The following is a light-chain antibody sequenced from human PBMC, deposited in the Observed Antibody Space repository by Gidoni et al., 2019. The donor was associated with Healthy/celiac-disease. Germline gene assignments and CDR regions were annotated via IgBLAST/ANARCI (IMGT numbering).Light chain of an antibody. CDR1: QSVSSY. V-gene: IGKV3-11*01. CDR3: QQRSNWPYT. Sequence: EIVLTQSPATLSLSPGERATLSCRASQSVSSYLAWYQQKPGQAPRLLIYDASSGSGTDFTLTISSLEPEDFAVYYCQQRSNWPYTFXXXTKLEIK. J-gene: IGKJ2*01. CDR2: DAS.